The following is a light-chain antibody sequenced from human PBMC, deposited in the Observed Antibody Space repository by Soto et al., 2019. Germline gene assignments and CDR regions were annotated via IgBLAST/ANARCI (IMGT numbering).Light chain of an antibody. CDR1: SSDVGGYTY. CDR3: ATWDGSLPGEV. Sequence: QSVLTQPRSVSGSPGQSVTISCTGTSSDVGGYTYVSWYQHHPAKAPKLVIYDVNKRPSGVPDRFSGSKSGNTASLTISGLRAEDEADYYCATWDGSLPGEVFGGGTKVTVL. J-gene: IGLJ2*01. CDR2: DVN. V-gene: IGLV2-11*01.